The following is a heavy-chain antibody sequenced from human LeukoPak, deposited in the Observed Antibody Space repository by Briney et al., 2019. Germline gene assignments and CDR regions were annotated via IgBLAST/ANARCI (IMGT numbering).Heavy chain of an antibody. Sequence: GGSLRLSCAASGYTFSSYCMHWVRQAPGKGLVWVSRINEDGGSTSYADSVRGRFTISRDNAKDTLYLQMNSLRAEDTAVYYCTRDTFGARDSWGQGTLVTV. V-gene: IGHV3-74*01. CDR1: GYTFSSYC. D-gene: IGHD3-10*01. CDR3: TRDTFGARDS. CDR2: INEDGGST. J-gene: IGHJ4*02.